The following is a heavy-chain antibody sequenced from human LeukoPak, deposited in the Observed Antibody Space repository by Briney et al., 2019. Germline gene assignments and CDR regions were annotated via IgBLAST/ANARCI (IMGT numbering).Heavy chain of an antibody. CDR1: GYPFANFG. CDR2: ISAYNGNT. V-gene: IGHV1-18*01. Sequence: AAVKVSCKASGYPFANFGLTWVRLAPGQGLEWMGWISAYNGNTHYAQKFRGRLTMTTDTSTTTAYLELRSLKSDDTAVYYCARDRLGGDLTGESLYWGQGTLVTVSS. CDR3: ARDRLGGDLTGESLY. D-gene: IGHD4-17*01. J-gene: IGHJ4*02.